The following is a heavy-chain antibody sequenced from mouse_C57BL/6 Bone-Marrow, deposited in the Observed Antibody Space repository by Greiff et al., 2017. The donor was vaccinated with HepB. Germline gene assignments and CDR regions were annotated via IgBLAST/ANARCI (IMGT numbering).Heavy chain of an antibody. V-gene: IGHV1-81*01. CDR3: ARYYGNQRYAMDY. J-gene: IGHJ4*01. D-gene: IGHD2-1*01. CDR2: IYPRSGNT. CDR1: GYTFTSYG. Sequence: VQLQESGAELARPGASVKLSCKASGYTFTSYGISWVKQRTGQGLEWIGEIYPRSGNTYYNEKFKGKATLTADKSSSTAYMELRSLTSEDSAVYVCARYYGNQRYAMDYWGQGTSVTVSS.